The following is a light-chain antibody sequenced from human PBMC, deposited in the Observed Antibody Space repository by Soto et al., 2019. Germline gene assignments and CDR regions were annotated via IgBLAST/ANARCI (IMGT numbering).Light chain of an antibody. CDR1: QSVRSW. V-gene: IGKV1-5*01. CDR2: DAS. Sequence: DIQMTQSPATLSASVGDRVTITCRASQSVRSWLAWYQQKPGTAPKLLIFDASRLESGVPSRFSGSASGTEFTLTISSLQPDDFATYYCQQDDNYPLTFGGGTKVDIK. J-gene: IGKJ4*01. CDR3: QQDDNYPLT.